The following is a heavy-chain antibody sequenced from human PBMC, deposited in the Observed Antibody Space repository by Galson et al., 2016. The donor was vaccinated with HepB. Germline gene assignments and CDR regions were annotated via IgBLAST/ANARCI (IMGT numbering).Heavy chain of an antibody. V-gene: IGHV1-69*13. Sequence: SMKVSCKASGDSFSSHSFIWVRQAPGQGLEWMGGIIPIYASLNYAQKFRGRVTITADESTSTAFMELRSLRYEDTAVYYCARAPRIIAVRGVQQYFYGLDVWGQGTTVTVSS. D-gene: IGHD3-10*01. CDR1: GDSFSSHS. CDR3: ARAPRIIAVRGVQQYFYGLDV. CDR2: IIPIYASL. J-gene: IGHJ6*02.